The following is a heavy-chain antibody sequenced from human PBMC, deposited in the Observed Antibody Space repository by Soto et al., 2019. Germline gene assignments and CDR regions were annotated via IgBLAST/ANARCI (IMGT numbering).Heavy chain of an antibody. Sequence: ASVKVSCKASGYTFTSYDIYWVRQATGQGLEWMGWMNPNTGNSGYAQKFQGRVTMTSDTSISTAHMELSSLRSEDTAVYYCARRAETNGWNGFGADTYYFDFWRQGTLVTVPS. CDR3: ARRAETNGWNGFGADTYYFDF. V-gene: IGHV1-8*01. J-gene: IGHJ4*02. D-gene: IGHD1-1*01. CDR1: GYTFTSYD. CDR2: MNPNTGNS.